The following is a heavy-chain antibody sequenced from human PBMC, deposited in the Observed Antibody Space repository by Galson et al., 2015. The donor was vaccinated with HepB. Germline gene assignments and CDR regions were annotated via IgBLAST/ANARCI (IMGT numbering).Heavy chain of an antibody. J-gene: IGHJ4*02. CDR3: ATDVSYCRSTSCSDDF. Sequence: SVKVSCKASGVTLRNFGVTWVRQAPGQGFEWMGQIIAFPKIVNYAQKFQGRITMTADTSSSTMYMELTSLIFEDTAVYYCATDVSYCRSTSCSDDFWGQGTLVTVSS. D-gene: IGHD2-2*01. CDR1: GVTLRNFG. V-gene: IGHV1-69*10. CDR2: IIAFPKIV.